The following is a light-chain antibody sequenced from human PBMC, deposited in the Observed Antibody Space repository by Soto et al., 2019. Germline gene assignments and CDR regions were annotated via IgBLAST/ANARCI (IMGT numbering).Light chain of an antibody. Sequence: EIVMTQSPATLSVSPGERATLSCRASQSVSSNLDWYQQKPGQAPRLLIYGSSTRATGIPARFSGSGSGSEFHRTISILQSEDFAVYYCQQYHNWPLFCQGKRLAIK. CDR2: GSS. V-gene: IGKV3-15*01. CDR3: QQYHNWPL. J-gene: IGKJ5*01. CDR1: QSVSSN.